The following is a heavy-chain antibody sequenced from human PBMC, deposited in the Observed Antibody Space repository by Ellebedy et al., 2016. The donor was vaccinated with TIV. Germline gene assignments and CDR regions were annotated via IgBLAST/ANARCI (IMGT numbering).Heavy chain of an antibody. CDR2: INMNTGNP. Sequence: ASVKVSCKASGYTFTSFGISWLRQAPGQGLEWLGWINMNTGNPTYAQGFTGRFDFSLDTSVSTAYLQISSLKAEDTAVYYCARDSRYNWNDWDYYHMDVWGKGTTVTVSS. J-gene: IGHJ6*03. CDR1: GYTFTSFG. CDR3: ARDSRYNWNDWDYYHMDV. D-gene: IGHD1-1*01. V-gene: IGHV7-4-1*02.